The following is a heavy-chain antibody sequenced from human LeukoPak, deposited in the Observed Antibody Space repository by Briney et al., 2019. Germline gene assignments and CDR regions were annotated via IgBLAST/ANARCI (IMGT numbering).Heavy chain of an antibody. D-gene: IGHD3-10*01. CDR3: ARDLSNYYGSGSFDY. CDR1: GFTFSDYY. V-gene: IGHV3-11*01. Sequence: GGSLRLSCAASGFTFSDYYMSWIRQAPGKGLEWVSYISSSGSTIYYADSVKGRFTISRDNAKNSLYLQMNRLRAEDTAVYYCARDLSNYYGSGSFDYWGQGTLVTVSS. CDR2: ISSSGSTI. J-gene: IGHJ4*02.